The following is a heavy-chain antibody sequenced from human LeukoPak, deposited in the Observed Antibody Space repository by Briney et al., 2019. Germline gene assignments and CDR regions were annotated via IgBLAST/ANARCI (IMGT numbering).Heavy chain of an antibody. J-gene: IGHJ5*02. Sequence: PSEALSLTCTVSGYSISSGYYWGWIRQPPGKGLEWIGSIYYSGSTYYNPSLKSRVTISVDTSKNQFSLKLSSVTAADTAVYYCARGSGSYYNPYNWFDPWGQGTLVTVSS. CDR2: IYYSGST. D-gene: IGHD3-10*01. V-gene: IGHV4-38-2*02. CDR1: GYSISSGYY. CDR3: ARGSGSYYNPYNWFDP.